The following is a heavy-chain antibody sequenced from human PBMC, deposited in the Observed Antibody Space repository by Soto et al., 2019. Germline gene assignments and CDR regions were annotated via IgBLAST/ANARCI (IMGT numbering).Heavy chain of an antibody. V-gene: IGHV1-69*13. J-gene: IGHJ6*02. D-gene: IGHD2-2*01. Sequence: ASVKVSCKASGGTFSSYAISWVRQAPGQGLEWMGGIIPIFGTANYAQKFQGRVTITADESTSTAYMELSSLRSEDTAVYYCARDQIVPAATYYYGMDVWGQGTTVTVSS. CDR2: IIPIFGTA. CDR1: GGTFSSYA. CDR3: ARDQIVPAATYYYGMDV.